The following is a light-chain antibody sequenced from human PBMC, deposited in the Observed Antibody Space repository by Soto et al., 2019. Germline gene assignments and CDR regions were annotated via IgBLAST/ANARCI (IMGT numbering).Light chain of an antibody. Sequence: DIQLTQSPSFLSASVGYRFTITCRASQGISSYLAWYQQKPGKAPKLLIYAASTLQSGVPSRFSGSGSGTEFTLTISSLQPEDFATYYCQQLNSYPLTFGGGTTGDIK. V-gene: IGKV1-9*01. CDR1: QGISSY. J-gene: IGKJ4*01. CDR3: QQLNSYPLT. CDR2: AAS.